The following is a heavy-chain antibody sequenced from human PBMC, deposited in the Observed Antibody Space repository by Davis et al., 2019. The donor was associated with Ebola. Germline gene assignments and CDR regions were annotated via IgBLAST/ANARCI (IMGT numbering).Heavy chain of an antibody. V-gene: IGHV1-18*04. D-gene: IGHD1-7*01. CDR3: ARAHYRYKWNYDVSPWNY. CDR2: ISAYNGNT. CDR1: GYTFTSYG. J-gene: IGHJ4*02. Sequence: AASVKVSCKASGYTFTSYGISWVRQAPGQGLEWMGWISAYNGNTNYAQKLQGRVTMTTDTSTSTAYMELRSLRSDDTAVYYCARAHYRYKWNYDVSPWNYWGQGTLVTVSS.